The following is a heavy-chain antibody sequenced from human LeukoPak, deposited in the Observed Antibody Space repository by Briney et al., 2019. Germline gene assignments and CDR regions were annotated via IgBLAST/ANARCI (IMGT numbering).Heavy chain of an antibody. V-gene: IGHV1-46*01. CDR3: ARAELEQFGVLSGWYFDV. CDR1: GYTLTMYY. CDR2: INPNDGNT. Sequence: ASVKVSCKASGYTLTMYYIHWVRQAPGQGLEWIGMINPNDGNTVFAQKFQGRATVTRDMSTSTVHMDLSSLISEDTAVYYCARAELEQFGVLSGWYFDVWGRGTLVTVSS. D-gene: IGHD3-10*01. J-gene: IGHJ2*01.